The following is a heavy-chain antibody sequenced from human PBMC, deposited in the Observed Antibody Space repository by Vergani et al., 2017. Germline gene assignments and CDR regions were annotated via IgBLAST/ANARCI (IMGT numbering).Heavy chain of an antibody. CDR3: ARAAAAGFLYYSGMDV. D-gene: IGHD6-13*01. J-gene: IGHJ6*02. V-gene: IGHV3-30*14. CDR2: ISYDGSNK. CDR1: GFTFSSYA. Sequence: QVQLVESGGGVVQPGRSLRLSCAASGFTFSSYAMHWVRQAPGKGLEWVAVISYDGSNKYYADSVKGRFTISRDNAKNTLYLQMNSLRAEDTAVYYCARAAAAGFLYYSGMDVWGQGTTVTVSS.